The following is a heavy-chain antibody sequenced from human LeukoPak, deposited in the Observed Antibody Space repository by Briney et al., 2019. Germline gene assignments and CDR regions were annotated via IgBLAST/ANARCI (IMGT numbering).Heavy chain of an antibody. Sequence: PSETLSLTCTVSGGSISTYYWNWIRQSPGKGLEWIGYMYYSGSTNYNPSLKSRVTISVDTSKNESSLKLSSVTVADTAVYYCARTPATTWTNHFDHWGQGTLVTVSS. CDR1: GGSISTYY. J-gene: IGHJ4*02. CDR2: MYYSGST. D-gene: IGHD4-17*01. V-gene: IGHV4-59*01. CDR3: ARTPATTWTNHFDH.